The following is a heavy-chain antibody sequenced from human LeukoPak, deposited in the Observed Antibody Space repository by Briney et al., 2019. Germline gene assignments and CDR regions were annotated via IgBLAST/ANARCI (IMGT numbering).Heavy chain of an antibody. Sequence: GGSLRLSCAASGFTFSSYAMSWVRQAPGKGLEWVSAISGSGGSTYYADSVKGRFTISRDNSKNTLYLQLNSLRAEDTAVYYCAKASEYDFWSGYPTPALDYWGQGTLVTVST. D-gene: IGHD3-3*01. CDR1: GFTFSSYA. V-gene: IGHV3-23*01. J-gene: IGHJ4*02. CDR2: ISGSGGST. CDR3: AKASEYDFWSGYPTPALDY.